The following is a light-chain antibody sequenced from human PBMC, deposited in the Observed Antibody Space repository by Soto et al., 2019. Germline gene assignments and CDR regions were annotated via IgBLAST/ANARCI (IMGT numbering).Light chain of an antibody. CDR3: QQYDNYSPYS. Sequence: DIQMTQSPSTLSASIGDRVTITCRASQSISSWLAWYQQKPGKAPKLLIYKASSLESGVPSRFSGSGSGTEFTLTISSLQPDDFATYYCQQYDNYSPYSFDQGTKLEIK. J-gene: IGKJ2*03. V-gene: IGKV1-5*03. CDR1: QSISSW. CDR2: KAS.